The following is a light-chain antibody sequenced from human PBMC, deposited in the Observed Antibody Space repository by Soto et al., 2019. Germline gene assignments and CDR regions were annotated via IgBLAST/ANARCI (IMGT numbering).Light chain of an antibody. CDR3: SSYTSSSTYV. CDR1: RSDVGGYNY. V-gene: IGLV2-14*01. CDR2: EVS. Sequence: QSALTQPASVSGSPGQSITISCTGTRSDVGGYNYVSWYQQHPGKAPKLMIYEVSNRPSGVSNRFSGSKSGNTASLTISGLQAEDEADYYCSSYTSSSTYVVGTGTKLTGL. J-gene: IGLJ1*01.